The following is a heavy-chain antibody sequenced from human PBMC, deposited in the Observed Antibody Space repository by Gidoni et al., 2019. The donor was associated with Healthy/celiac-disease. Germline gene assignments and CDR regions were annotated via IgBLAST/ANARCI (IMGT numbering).Heavy chain of an antibody. J-gene: IGHJ4*02. CDR2: ISYDGSNK. CDR1: GFTFSSYA. D-gene: IGHD5-18*01. CDR3: ARDNPPRGYSYGPLDY. V-gene: IGHV3-30-3*01. Sequence: QVQLVESGGGVVQPGRSLRLSCAASGFTFSSYAMHWVRPAPGKGLEWVAVISYDGSNKYYADSVKGRFTISRDNSKNTLYLQMNSLRAEDTAVYYCARDNPPRGYSYGPLDYWGQGTLVTVSS.